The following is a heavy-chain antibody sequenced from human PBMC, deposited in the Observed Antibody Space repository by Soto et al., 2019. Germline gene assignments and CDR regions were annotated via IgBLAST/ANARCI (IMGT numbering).Heavy chain of an antibody. CDR2: IIPIFGTA. V-gene: IGHV1-69*13. Sequence: SVKVSCKASGGTFSSYAISRVRQAPGQGLEWMGGIIPIFGTANYAQKFQGRVTITADESTSTAYMELSSPRSEDTAVYYCARDNTIFGVVLKPLDYWGQGTLVTVSS. J-gene: IGHJ4*02. CDR1: GGTFSSYA. D-gene: IGHD3-3*01. CDR3: ARDNTIFGVVLKPLDY.